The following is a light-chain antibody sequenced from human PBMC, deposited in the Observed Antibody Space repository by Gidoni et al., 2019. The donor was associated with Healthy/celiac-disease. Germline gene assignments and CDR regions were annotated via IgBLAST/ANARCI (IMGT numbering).Light chain of an antibody. CDR3: SSYTSSSTLL. J-gene: IGLJ2*01. V-gene: IGLV2-14*01. Sequence: QSALTPPASVSGSPGQSITISCTGTSSDVGGYNYVSWYQQHPGKAPKLIIYDVSNRPSGVSNRFSGSKSGNTASLTISGLQAEDEADYYCSSYTSSSTLLFGGGTKLTVL. CDR1: SSDVGGYNY. CDR2: DVS.